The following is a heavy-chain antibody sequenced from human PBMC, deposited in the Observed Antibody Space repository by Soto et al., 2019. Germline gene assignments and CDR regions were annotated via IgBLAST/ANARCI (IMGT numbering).Heavy chain of an antibody. J-gene: IGHJ4*02. CDR3: ARGIRRSKVRGVFNQGGLDY. CDR1: GFTLSKYW. CDR2: VTGEGTSA. Sequence: LVESGGGWVQPGGSLRLSCAVSGFTLSKYWIHWVRQAPGKGLVWLLRVTGEGTSATYADSVKGRFTVSRDTADVTLYLQMNGLRDEDTAVYFCARGIRRSKVRGVFNQGGLDYWGQGALVTVSS. D-gene: IGHD3-10*01. V-gene: IGHV3-74*01.